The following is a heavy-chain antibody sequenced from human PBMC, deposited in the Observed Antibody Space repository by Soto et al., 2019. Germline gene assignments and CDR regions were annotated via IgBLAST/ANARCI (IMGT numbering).Heavy chain of an antibody. V-gene: IGHV1-58*02. D-gene: IGHD4-17*01. J-gene: IGHJ6*02. Sequence: SVTVSCMASGFTFTSSAMQWVRQARGQRLEWIGWIVVGSGNTNYAQKFQERVTITRDMSTSTAYMELSSLRSEDTAVYYCAAEGTVTTGMHVWGQGTTVTVSS. CDR3: AAEGTVTTGMHV. CDR2: IVVGSGNT. CDR1: GFTFTSSA.